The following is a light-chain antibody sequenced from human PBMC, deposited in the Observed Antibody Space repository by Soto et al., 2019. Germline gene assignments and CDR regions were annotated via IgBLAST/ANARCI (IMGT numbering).Light chain of an antibody. CDR2: GAS. Sequence: EKVMTQSPATLSVSLEERATLYCRASQSVSSNLAWYQLKPGQAPRFLIYGASTRATGIPARFSGSGSGTDFTLTISSLEPEDFAVYYCQQRSNLPPTFCHVAKVAIK. CDR3: QQRSNLPPT. CDR1: QSVSSN. J-gene: IGKJ1*01. V-gene: IGKV3-15*01.